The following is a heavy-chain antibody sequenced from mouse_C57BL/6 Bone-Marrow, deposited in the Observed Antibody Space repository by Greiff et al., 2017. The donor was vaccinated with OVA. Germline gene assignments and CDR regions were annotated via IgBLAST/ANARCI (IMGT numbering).Heavy chain of an antibody. CDR3: ARSVYDGYYPAWFAY. CDR1: GYTFTSYW. D-gene: IGHD2-3*01. J-gene: IGHJ3*01. CDR2: IDPSDSYT. Sequence: QVQLQQPGAELVRPGTSVKLSCKASGYTFTSYWMHWVKQRPGQGLEWIGVIDPSDSYTNYNQKFKGKATLTVDTSSSTAYMQLSSLTSEDSAVYYWARSVYDGYYPAWFAYWGQGTMVTVSA. V-gene: IGHV1-59*01.